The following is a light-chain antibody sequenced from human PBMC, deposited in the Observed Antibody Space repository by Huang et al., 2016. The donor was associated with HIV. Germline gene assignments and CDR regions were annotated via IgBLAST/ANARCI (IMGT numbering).Light chain of an antibody. Sequence: IVMTQSPATLPVSPGGRATLSCKASQSVSTNLAWYQQKPGQAPRLIIYGSTTRATGVPARFSGSGSGTDFTLTINSLQSEDFGFYYCQQYNNWHLTFGGGTKV. CDR1: QSVSTN. V-gene: IGKV3-15*01. CDR2: GST. CDR3: QQYNNWHLT. J-gene: IGKJ4*01.